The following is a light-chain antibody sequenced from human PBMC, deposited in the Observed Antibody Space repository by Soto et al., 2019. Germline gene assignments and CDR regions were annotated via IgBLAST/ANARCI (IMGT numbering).Light chain of an antibody. CDR3: CSYAGSSTFHVV. V-gene: IGLV2-23*01. CDR2: EGS. J-gene: IGLJ2*01. CDR1: SSDVGSYNL. Sequence: QSALTQPPSGSGSPGQTITISCTGTSSDVGSYNLVSWYQQHPGKAPKLMIYEGSNRPSGVSNRFSGCKSGNTASLTISGLQAEDEADYYCCSYAGSSTFHVVFGGGTKLTVL.